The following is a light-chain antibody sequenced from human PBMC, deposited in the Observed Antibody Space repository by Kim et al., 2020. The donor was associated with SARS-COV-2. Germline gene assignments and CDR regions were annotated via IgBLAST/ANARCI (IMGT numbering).Light chain of an antibody. J-gene: IGLJ3*02. V-gene: IGLV3-1*01. CDR1: ELGDKY. CDR3: QAWDGNTAV. Sequence: YELTQPPSVSVSPGQTASITCSGDELGDKYACWYQQKPGQSPVLVIYQDNKRHSEIPERFSGSNSGNTATLTISGTQAMDEADYYCQAWDGNTAVFGGGTQLTVL. CDR2: QDN.